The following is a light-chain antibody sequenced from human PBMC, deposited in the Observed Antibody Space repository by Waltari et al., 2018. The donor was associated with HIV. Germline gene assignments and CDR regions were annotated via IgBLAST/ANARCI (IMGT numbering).Light chain of an antibody. V-gene: IGLV2-8*01. J-gene: IGLJ2*01. CDR1: SSDVGGYNF. Sequence: QSALTQPPSASGSPGQSVTISCPGTSSDVGGYNFVSWYQQHPGKAPKLMIFEVTKRPSGVPASFSGYKSGNTASLTVSGLQADDEADYYCSSYAGSNNLVFGGGTKLTVL. CDR2: EVT. CDR3: SSYAGSNNLV.